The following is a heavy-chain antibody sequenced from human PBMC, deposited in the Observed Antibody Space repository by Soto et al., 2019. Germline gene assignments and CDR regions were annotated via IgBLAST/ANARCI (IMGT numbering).Heavy chain of an antibody. D-gene: IGHD1-1*01. CDR2: ISYDGSNK. J-gene: IGHJ4*02. Sequence: QVQLVESGGGVVQPGRSLRLSCAASGFTFSSYAMHWVRQAPGKGLEWVAVISYDGSNKYYADSVKGRFTISRDNSKNTLYLQMNSLRAEDTAGYYWARDLWIDYWGQGTLVTVSS. CDR3: ARDLWIDY. V-gene: IGHV3-30-3*01. CDR1: GFTFSSYA.